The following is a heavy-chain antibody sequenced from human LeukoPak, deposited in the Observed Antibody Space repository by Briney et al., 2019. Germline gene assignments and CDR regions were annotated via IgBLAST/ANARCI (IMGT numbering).Heavy chain of an antibody. Sequence: PSETLSLTCAVYVGSFSGYYWSWIRQPPGKGLDWIGEINHSGSTNYNPSLKSRVTISVDTSKNQFSLKLSSVTAADTAVYYCARGPDMTTVTPTNYYYYAMDVWGQGTTVTVSS. V-gene: IGHV4-34*01. D-gene: IGHD4-17*01. CDR1: VGSFSGYY. CDR3: ARGPDMTTVTPTNYYYYAMDV. J-gene: IGHJ6*02. CDR2: INHSGST.